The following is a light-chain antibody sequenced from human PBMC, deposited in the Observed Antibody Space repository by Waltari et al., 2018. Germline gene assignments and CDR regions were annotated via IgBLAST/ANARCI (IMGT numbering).Light chain of an antibody. CDR3: LQDYTYPWT. V-gene: IGKV1-6*01. CDR1: QDIRKD. CDR2: GAY. Sequence: AIQMTQSPSSLSASVGDRVTITCRASQDIRKDLGWYQQKPGKAPKLLIYGAYSLQTGVPSRFSGSGAGTDFTLTINSLQPEDFATYYCLQDYTYPWTFGPGTKVEIK. J-gene: IGKJ1*01.